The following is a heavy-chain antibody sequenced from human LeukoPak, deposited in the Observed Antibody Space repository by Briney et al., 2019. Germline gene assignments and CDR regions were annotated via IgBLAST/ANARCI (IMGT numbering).Heavy chain of an antibody. D-gene: IGHD2-2*01. CDR3: ARDRVYCGSTSCYAYYFDY. CDR1: GFTFSTYW. CDR2: INPDGSRT. Sequence: GGSLRLSCAASGFTFSTYWVHWVRQAPGKGLVWVSRINPDGSRTDYADSVKGRFTISRDNAKNTLYLQMNSLRAEDTAVYYCARDRVYCGSTSCYAYYFDYWGQGTLVTVSS. J-gene: IGHJ4*02. V-gene: IGHV3-74*01.